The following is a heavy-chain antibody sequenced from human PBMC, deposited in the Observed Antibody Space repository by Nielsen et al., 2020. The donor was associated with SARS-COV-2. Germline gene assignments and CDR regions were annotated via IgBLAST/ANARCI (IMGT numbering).Heavy chain of an antibody. V-gene: IGHV3-66*01. CDR2: IYSGGST. J-gene: IGHJ5*02. Sequence: GESLKISCAASGFTVSSNYMSWVRQAPGKGLEWVSLIYSGGSTHYADSVKGRFTISRDSSKNTLYLQMDSLRAEDTAVYYCARDISGWGWFDPWGQGTLVTVSS. D-gene: IGHD6-19*01. CDR3: ARDISGWGWFDP. CDR1: GFTVSSNY.